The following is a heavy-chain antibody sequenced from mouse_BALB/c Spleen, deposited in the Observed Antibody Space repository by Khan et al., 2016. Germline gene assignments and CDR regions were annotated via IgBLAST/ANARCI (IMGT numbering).Heavy chain of an antibody. D-gene: IGHD3-3*01. Sequence: VQLQQSGAELVKPGASVKLSCTASGFNIKDTYMHWVKQRPEQGLEWIGRIDPANGNTKYDPKFQGKATITADTSSNTAYLQLSSLTSEDTAVYYGAGTYFDVWGAGTTVTVSS. V-gene: IGHV14-3*02. CDR3: AGTYFDV. CDR1: GFNIKDTY. J-gene: IGHJ1*01. CDR2: IDPANGNT.